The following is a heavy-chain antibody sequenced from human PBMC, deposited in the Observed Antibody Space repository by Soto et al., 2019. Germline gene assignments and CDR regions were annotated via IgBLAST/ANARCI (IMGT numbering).Heavy chain of an antibody. V-gene: IGHV1-2*02. CDR2: INPNSVGT. CDR1: GYTFTGYY. Sequence: ASVKVSCKASGYTFTGYYMHWVRQAPGQGLEWMGWINPNSVGTNYTQNFQNRVTMSRDRSISTDYMELSMLRSDDTAVYYCATYYHILTGPGAPYYYYGMDVWGQGTTVTVPS. CDR3: ATYYHILTGPGAPYYYYGMDV. D-gene: IGHD3-9*01. J-gene: IGHJ6*02.